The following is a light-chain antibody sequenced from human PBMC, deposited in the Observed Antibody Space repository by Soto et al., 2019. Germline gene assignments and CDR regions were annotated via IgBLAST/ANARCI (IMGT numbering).Light chain of an antibody. Sequence: QAVVTQPASVSGSPGQSITISCNGTSSDVGGYNYVSWFQQHPGKAPKLKIYEVSNRPSGVSNRFSGSKSGYTASLTISELQAEDEADYNCTSFTSSSTWVFGGGTKLTVL. CDR2: EVS. V-gene: IGLV2-14*03. CDR1: SSDVGGYNY. J-gene: IGLJ3*02. CDR3: TSFTSSSTWV.